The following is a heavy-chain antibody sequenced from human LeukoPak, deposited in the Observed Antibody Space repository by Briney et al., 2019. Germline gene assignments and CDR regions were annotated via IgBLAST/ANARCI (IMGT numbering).Heavy chain of an antibody. Sequence: ASVKVSCKASGGTFSSYAMSWVRQAPGQGLEWMGGIIPIFATSNYAQKFQGRVTITTDKSTTTAYMELSSLRSEDTAVYYCARDPGGGGDYWGQGTLVTVSS. CDR2: IIPIFATS. CDR3: ARDPGGGGDY. D-gene: IGHD3-16*01. J-gene: IGHJ4*02. V-gene: IGHV1-69*05. CDR1: GGTFSSYA.